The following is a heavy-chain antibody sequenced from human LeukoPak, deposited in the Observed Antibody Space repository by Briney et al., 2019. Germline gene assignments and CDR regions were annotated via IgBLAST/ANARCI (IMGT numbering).Heavy chain of an antibody. CDR2: INHSGST. CDR1: GGSFSGYY. CDR3: ARVLPYSSPRRFDP. J-gene: IGHJ5*02. D-gene: IGHD6-13*01. V-gene: IGHV4-34*01. Sequence: PSETLSLTCAVYGGSFSGYYWSWIRQPPGKGLEWIGEINHSGSTNYNPSLKSRVTISVDTSKNQFSLKLSSVTAADTAVYYCARVLPYSSPRRFDPWGQGTLVTVSS.